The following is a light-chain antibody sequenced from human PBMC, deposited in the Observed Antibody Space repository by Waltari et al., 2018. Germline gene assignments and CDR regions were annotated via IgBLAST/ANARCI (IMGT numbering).Light chain of an antibody. Sequence: EIVLTQSPATLSVSPGERATLSCRASQSVSSNLAWYQQKPAQTPRLLIYGASTRATGVPGRFSGSGSGTEFTLTISSLQSEDFAVYYCQQYNDWPPTWTFGQGTRVEIK. CDR3: QQYNDWPPTWT. CDR2: GAS. J-gene: IGKJ1*01. CDR1: QSVSSN. V-gene: IGKV3-15*01.